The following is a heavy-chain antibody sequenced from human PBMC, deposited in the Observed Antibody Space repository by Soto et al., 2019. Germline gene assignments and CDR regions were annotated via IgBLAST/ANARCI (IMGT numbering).Heavy chain of an antibody. V-gene: IGHV3-30*18. D-gene: IGHD1-1*01. J-gene: IGHJ1*01. Sequence: PGGSLRLSCAASGFTFSSYGMHWVRQAPGKGLEWVAVISYDGSNKYYADSVKGRFTISRDNSKNTLYLQMNSLRAEDTAVYYCAKDLDFDAEYFQHWGQGTLVTVSS. CDR3: AKDLDFDAEYFQH. CDR1: GFTFSSYG. CDR2: ISYDGSNK.